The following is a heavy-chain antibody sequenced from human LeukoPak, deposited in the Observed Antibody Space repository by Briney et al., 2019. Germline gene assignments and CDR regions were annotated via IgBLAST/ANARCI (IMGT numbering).Heavy chain of an antibody. CDR3: ARGYYSINWFDP. D-gene: IGHD3-10*01. J-gene: IGHJ5*02. CDR1: GFAFSSYA. V-gene: IGHV3-23*01. CDR2: ICGSGAST. Sequence: GGSLRLSCAASGFAFSSYAMTWVRQPPGKGLEWVSDICGSGASTYYADSVKGRFTISRDNAKNSLFLQINSLRADDTAVYFCARGYYSINWFDPWGQGTLVTVSS.